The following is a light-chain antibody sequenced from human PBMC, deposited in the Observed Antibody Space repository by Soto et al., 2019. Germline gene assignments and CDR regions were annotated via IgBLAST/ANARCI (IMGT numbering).Light chain of an antibody. CDR3: SSRTTGNPYV. J-gene: IGLJ1*01. CDR1: SSDIGAYNS. V-gene: IGLV2-14*01. Sequence: QSALTQPASVSGSPGQSITISCTGTSSDIGAYNSVSWYQQHPGKAPKLMIYEVSNRPSGVSNRFSASKSGNTASLTISGLQAEDEADDYCSSRTTGNPYVFGTGTKLTVL. CDR2: EVS.